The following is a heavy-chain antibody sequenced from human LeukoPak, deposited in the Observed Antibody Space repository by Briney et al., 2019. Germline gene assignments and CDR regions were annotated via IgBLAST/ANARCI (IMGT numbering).Heavy chain of an antibody. V-gene: IGHV1-18*01. CDR1: GYTFTSYG. J-gene: IGHJ5*02. D-gene: IGHD2/OR15-2a*01. CDR3: ARDALQNRDYFQNWFDP. CDR2: ISGYNGNT. Sequence: ASVKVSCKASGYTFTSYGISRVRQAPGQGLEWMGWISGYNGNTNYAQKVQGRVIMTTDTSTSTAYMELRSLRSDDTAVYYCARDALQNRDYFQNWFDPWGQGTLVTVSS.